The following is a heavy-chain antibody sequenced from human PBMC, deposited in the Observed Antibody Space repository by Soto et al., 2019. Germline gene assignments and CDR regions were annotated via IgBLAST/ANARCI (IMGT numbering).Heavy chain of an antibody. D-gene: IGHD6-13*01. J-gene: IGHJ3*02. CDR2: IIPIFGTA. V-gene: IGHV1-69*13. CDR1: GGTFSSYA. Sequence: SVKVSCKASGGTFSSYAISWVRQAPGQGLEWMGGIIPIFGTANYAQKFQGRVTITADESTSTAYMELSSLRSEDTAVYYCARVRRAEDGIFSPDAFDIWGQGTMVSVSS. CDR3: ARVRRAEDGIFSPDAFDI.